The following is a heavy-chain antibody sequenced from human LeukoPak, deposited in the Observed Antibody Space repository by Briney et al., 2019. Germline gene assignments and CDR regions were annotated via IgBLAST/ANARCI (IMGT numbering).Heavy chain of an antibody. Sequence: APVTVSCKASGYTFTSYDINWVRQAPGQGLEWMGWMNPNSGNTGSAQRFQGRITMTSDTSISTAYMELSSLRSEDTAVYYCARGPLVRLPSSFDPWGQGTLVTVSS. CDR1: GYTFTSYD. J-gene: IGHJ5*02. CDR3: ARGPLVRLPSSFDP. D-gene: IGHD3-16*02. CDR2: MNPNSGNT. V-gene: IGHV1-8*01.